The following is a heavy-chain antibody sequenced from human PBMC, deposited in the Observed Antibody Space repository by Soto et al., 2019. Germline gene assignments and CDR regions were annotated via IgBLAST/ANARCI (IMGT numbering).Heavy chain of an antibody. CDR1: GFTFSSYA. CDR3: AKADSSSSTYYYYMDV. V-gene: IGHV3-23*01. CDR2: ISGSGGST. D-gene: IGHD6-13*01. J-gene: IGHJ6*03. Sequence: GGSLRLSCAASGFTFSSYAMSWVRQAPGKGLEWVSAISGSGGSTYYADSVKGRFTTSRDNSKNTLYLQMNSLRAEDTAVYYCAKADSSSSTYYYYMDVWGKGTTVTVSS.